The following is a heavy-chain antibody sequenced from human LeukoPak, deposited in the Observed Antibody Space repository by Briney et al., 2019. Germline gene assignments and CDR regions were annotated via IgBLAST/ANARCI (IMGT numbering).Heavy chain of an antibody. CDR1: GFTFSSYA. CDR3: ARDRRFGSGSYGLGY. D-gene: IGHD3-10*01. Sequence: GGSLRLSCAASGFTFSSYAMHWVRQAPGKGLEWVAVISYDGSNKYYADSVKGRFTISRDNSKNTLYLQMNSLRAEDTAVYYCARDRRFGSGSYGLGYWGQGTLVTVSS. V-gene: IGHV3-30*04. J-gene: IGHJ4*02. CDR2: ISYDGSNK.